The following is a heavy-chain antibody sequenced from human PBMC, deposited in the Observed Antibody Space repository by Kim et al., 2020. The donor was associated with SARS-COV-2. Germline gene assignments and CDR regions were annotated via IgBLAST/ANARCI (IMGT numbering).Heavy chain of an antibody. CDR2: ISYDGSNK. CDR1: GFTFSSYG. Sequence: GGSLRLSCAASGFTFSSYGMHWVRQAPGKGLEWVAVISYDGSNKYYADSVKGRFTISRDNSKNTLYLQMNSLRAEDTAVYYCAKTIDTLLWFGVLSYYY. CDR3: AKTIDTLLWFGVLSYYY. D-gene: IGHD3-10*01. J-gene: IGHJ6*01. V-gene: IGHV3-30*18.